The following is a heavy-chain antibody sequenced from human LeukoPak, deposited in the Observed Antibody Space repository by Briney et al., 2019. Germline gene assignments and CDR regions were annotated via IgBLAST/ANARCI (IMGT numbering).Heavy chain of an antibody. Sequence: GGSLRLSCAASGFTFSSYGMHWVRQAPGKGLEWVAFIRYDGSNKYYADSVKGRFTISRDNSKNTLYLQMNSLRAEDTAVYYCAKDGAPREGYYFDYWGQGTLVTVSS. CDR2: IRYDGSNK. J-gene: IGHJ4*02. D-gene: IGHD3-16*01. CDR3: AKDGAPREGYYFDY. CDR1: GFTFSSYG. V-gene: IGHV3-30*02.